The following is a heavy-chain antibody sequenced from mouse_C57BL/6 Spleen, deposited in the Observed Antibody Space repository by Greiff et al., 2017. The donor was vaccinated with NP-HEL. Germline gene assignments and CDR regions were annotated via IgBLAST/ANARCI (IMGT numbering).Heavy chain of an antibody. CDR2: IYPGSGNT. D-gene: IGHD1-1*01. J-gene: IGHJ4*01. CDR3: ARKGYYYGSSSYAMDY. Sequence: QVQLKQSGPELVKPGASVKISCKASGYSFTSYYIHWVKQRPGQGLEWIGWIYPGSGNTKYNEKFKGKATLTADTSSSTAYMQLSSLTSEDSAVYYCARKGYYYGSSSYAMDYWGQGTSVTVSS. V-gene: IGHV1-66*01. CDR1: GYSFTSYY.